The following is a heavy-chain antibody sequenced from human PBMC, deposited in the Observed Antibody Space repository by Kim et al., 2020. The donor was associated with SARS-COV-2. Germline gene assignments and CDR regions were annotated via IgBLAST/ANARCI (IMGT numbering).Heavy chain of an antibody. CDR1: GASISSYY. CDR3: ARERYSKYVKESWFDP. CDR2: IYYSGST. V-gene: IGHV4-59*13. Sequence: SETLSLTCIVSGASISSYYWSWIRQPPGKGLEWIGYIYYSGSTKYNPSLKSRVTISVDTSKNQFSLKLSSVTAADTAVYYCARERYSKYVKESWFDPWGQGTLVTVSS. D-gene: IGHD4-4*01. J-gene: IGHJ5*02.